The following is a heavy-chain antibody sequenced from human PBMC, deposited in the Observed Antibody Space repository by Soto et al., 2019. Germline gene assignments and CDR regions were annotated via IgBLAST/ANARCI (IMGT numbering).Heavy chain of an antibody. CDR3: ARRSGWYGTNWFDP. Sequence: QLQLQESGPGLVKPSETLSLTCTVSGGSISSSSYYWGWIRQHPGKGLEWIGSIYYSGSTYYNPSLKSRVTISVDTSKNQFSLKLSSVTAADTAVYFCARRSGWYGTNWFDPWGQGTLVTVSS. D-gene: IGHD6-19*01. V-gene: IGHV4-39*01. J-gene: IGHJ5*02. CDR1: GGSISSSSYY. CDR2: IYYSGST.